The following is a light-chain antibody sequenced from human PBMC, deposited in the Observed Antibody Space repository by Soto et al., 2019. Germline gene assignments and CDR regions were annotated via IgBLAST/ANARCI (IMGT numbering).Light chain of an antibody. Sequence: QSVLTQPASVSVSPGQSITISCTGTSNDIGDYNYVSWYQQHPGEAPKLMIYEISKRPSGVSNRFSGSKSGNTASLTISGLQAEDEANYYCSSYTSTDTLYVFGTGTKVTVL. CDR2: EIS. J-gene: IGLJ1*01. CDR3: SSYTSTDTLYV. CDR1: SNDIGDYNY. V-gene: IGLV2-14*01.